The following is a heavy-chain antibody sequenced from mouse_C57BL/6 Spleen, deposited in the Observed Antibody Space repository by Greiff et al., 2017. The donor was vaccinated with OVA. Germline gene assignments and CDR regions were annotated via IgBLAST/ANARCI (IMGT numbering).Heavy chain of an antibody. CDR1: GYAFSSSW. D-gene: IGHD2-4*01. CDR2: IYPGDGGT. Sequence: VQLQQSGPELVKPGASVKISCKASGYAFSSSWMNWVKQRPGTGLEWIGRIYPGDGGTNYNGKFKGKATLTADKSSSTAYMQLSSLTSEDSAVYFCARSGYDYYAYWGQGTLVTVSA. CDR3: ARSGYDYYAY. J-gene: IGHJ3*01. V-gene: IGHV1-82*01.